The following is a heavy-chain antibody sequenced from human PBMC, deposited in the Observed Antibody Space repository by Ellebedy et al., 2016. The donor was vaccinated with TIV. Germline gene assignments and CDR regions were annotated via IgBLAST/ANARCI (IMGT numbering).Heavy chain of an antibody. CDR1: GYTFTGYY. Sequence: AASVKVSCKASGYTFTGYYMHWVRQAPGQGLEWMGWINPNSGGTNYAQKFQGRVTMTRDTSISTAYMELSRLRSDDTAVYYCARVKRPSSYGDYAPDLFDYWGQGTLVTVSS. V-gene: IGHV1-2*02. CDR2: INPNSGGT. CDR3: ARVKRPSSYGDYAPDLFDY. D-gene: IGHD4-17*01. J-gene: IGHJ4*02.